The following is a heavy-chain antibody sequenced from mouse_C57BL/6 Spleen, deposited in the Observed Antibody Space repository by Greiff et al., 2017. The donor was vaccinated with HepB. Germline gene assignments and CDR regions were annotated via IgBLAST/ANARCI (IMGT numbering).Heavy chain of an antibody. CDR2: ISYDGSN. D-gene: IGHD1-1*01. Sequence: EVQLQESGPGLVKPSQSLSLTCSVTGYSITSGYYWNWIRQFPGNKLEWMGYISYDGSNNYNPSLKNRISITRDTSKNQFFLKLNSVTTEDTATYYCAREGIYYGSFAYWGQGTLVTVSA. CDR1: GYSITSGYY. V-gene: IGHV3-6*01. CDR3: AREGIYYGSFAY. J-gene: IGHJ3*01.